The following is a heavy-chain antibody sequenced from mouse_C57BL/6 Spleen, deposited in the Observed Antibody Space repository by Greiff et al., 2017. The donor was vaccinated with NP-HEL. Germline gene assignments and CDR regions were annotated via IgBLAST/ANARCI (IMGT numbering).Heavy chain of an antibody. CDR3: ARGARAVNYVGYAMDY. CDR2: IYPGDGDT. J-gene: IGHJ4*01. V-gene: IGHV1-82*01. D-gene: IGHD2-1*01. CDR1: GYAFSSSW. Sequence: VQLQQSGPELVKPGASVKISCKASGYAFSSSWMNWVKQRPGKGLEWIGRIYPGDGDTNYNGKFKGKATLTADKSSSTAYMQLSSLTSEDSAVYFCARGARAVNYVGYAMDYWGQGTSVTVSS.